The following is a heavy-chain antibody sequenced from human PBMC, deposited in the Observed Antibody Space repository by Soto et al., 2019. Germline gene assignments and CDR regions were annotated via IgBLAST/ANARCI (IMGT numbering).Heavy chain of an antibody. D-gene: IGHD5-12*01. Sequence: QVQLQESGPGLVKPSETLSLTCAVSGYSISSGFSWGCIRQPPGKGLKCIWSIDHIGSTHYNASLKIRLSISLDTSKNQFSLKLRSVTAADTAVYYCARDWGSGYYHFEPWGQGTLVTVSS. CDR3: ARDWGSGYYHFEP. V-gene: IGHV4-38-2*02. CDR2: IDHIGST. CDR1: GYSISSGFS. J-gene: IGHJ5*02.